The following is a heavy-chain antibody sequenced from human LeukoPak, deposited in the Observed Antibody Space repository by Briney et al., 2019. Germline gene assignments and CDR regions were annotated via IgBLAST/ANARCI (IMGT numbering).Heavy chain of an antibody. Sequence: SETLSLTCTVSGYSISSGYYWGWIRQPPGKGLEWIGYIYYSGSTNYNPSLKSRVTISVDTSKNQFSLKLSSVTAADTAVYYCARQGVVVVVAAPSDAFDIWGQGTMVTVSS. CDR1: GYSISSGYY. V-gene: IGHV4-38-2*02. D-gene: IGHD2-15*01. CDR2: IYYSGST. J-gene: IGHJ3*02. CDR3: ARQGVVVVVAAPSDAFDI.